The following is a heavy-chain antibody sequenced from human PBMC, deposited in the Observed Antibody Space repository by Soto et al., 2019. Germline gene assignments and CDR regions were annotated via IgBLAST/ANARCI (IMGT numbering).Heavy chain of an antibody. CDR2: INAGNGNT. J-gene: IGHJ5*02. CDR3: ARSPVLLGLDP. CDR1: GYTLTSYA. Sequence: ASVKVSCKASGYTLTSYAMHWVRQAPGQRLEWMGWINAGNGNTKYSQKFQGRVTITRDTSASTAYMELSRLRSEDTAVYYCARSPVLLGLDPWGQGTLVTVSS. D-gene: IGHD2-15*01. V-gene: IGHV1-3*01.